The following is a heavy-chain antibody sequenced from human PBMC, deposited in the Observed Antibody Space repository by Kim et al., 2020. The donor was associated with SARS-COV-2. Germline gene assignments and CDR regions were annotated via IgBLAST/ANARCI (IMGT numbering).Heavy chain of an antibody. D-gene: IGHD5-12*01. J-gene: IGHJ6*02. CDR3: AKSNIVATIPLSGMDV. CDR2: ISGSGGST. V-gene: IGHV3-23*01. Sequence: GGSLRLSCAASGFTFSSYAMSWVRQAPGKGLEWVSAISGSGGSTYYADSVKGRFTISRDNSKNTLYLQMNSLRAEDTAVYYCAKSNIVATIPLSGMDVWGQGTTVTVSS. CDR1: GFTFSSYA.